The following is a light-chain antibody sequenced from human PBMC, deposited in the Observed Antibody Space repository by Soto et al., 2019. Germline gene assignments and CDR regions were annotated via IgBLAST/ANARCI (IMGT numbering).Light chain of an antibody. CDR3: QRYNSNPWT. CDR1: QSVNGW. CDR2: AAS. V-gene: IGKV1-5*01. Sequence: DIQMTQSPSTLSASVGDRVTITCRASQSVNGWLAWYQQKPGKAPKLLIYAASNLESGVPSRFSGSGSGTEFTLTLSSLQPDDSATYYCQRYNSNPWTFGQGTKVEVK. J-gene: IGKJ1*01.